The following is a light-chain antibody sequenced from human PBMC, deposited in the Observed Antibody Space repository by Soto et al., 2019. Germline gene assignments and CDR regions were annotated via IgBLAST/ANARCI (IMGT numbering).Light chain of an antibody. J-gene: IGKJ1*01. CDR2: KAS. V-gene: IGKV1-5*03. CDR3: QQYNSYPST. CDR1: QSISSW. Sequence: DIQMTQSPSTLSASVGDRVTITCRASQSISSWLAWYQQNPGKAPKLLIYKASSLESGVPSRFSGSGSGTEFPLTLSSLQPDDFATHYCQQYNSYPSTFGQGTKVDI.